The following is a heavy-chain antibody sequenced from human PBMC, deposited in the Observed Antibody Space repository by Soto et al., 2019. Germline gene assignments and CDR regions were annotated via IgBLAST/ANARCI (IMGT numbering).Heavy chain of an antibody. CDR1: GFSFAGFA. J-gene: IGHJ4*02. CDR3: AKWSYLDY. CDR2: ISGSDGKT. D-gene: IGHD3-3*01. V-gene: IGHV3-23*01. Sequence: HPGGSLRLSCTTSGFSFAGFAMTWVRQAPGKGLEWVATISGSDGKTYYADSVKGRFSISRDTSRNTLYLQMNSLRADDTAIYYCAKWSYLDYWGQGTRVTVSS.